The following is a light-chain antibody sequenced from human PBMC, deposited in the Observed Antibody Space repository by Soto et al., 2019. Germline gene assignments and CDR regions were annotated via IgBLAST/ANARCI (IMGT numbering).Light chain of an antibody. CDR3: MQALQTPWT. CDR1: QSLLHSNGYNY. V-gene: IGKV2-28*01. CDR2: LGS. J-gene: IGKJ1*01. Sequence: DIVMTQSPLSLPVTPGEPASISCRSSQSLLHSNGYNYLDWYLQKPGQSPQLLIYLGSNRASGVPDRFSGSGSGTDFTLKIGRVEAEDVGVYYFMQALQTPWTFGQGTKVEIK.